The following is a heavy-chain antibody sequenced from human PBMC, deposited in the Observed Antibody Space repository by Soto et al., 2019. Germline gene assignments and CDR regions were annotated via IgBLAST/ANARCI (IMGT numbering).Heavy chain of an antibody. J-gene: IGHJ4*02. CDR2: INYSGNT. Sequence: SETLSLTCTVFGGSISSYYLSWIRQSPGKGLEWISYINYSGNTNYNPSLKSRVTISLDTSKNQFSLKLTSVTAADTAVYYCARGYISGRRLPFDYWGQGTLVTVSS. D-gene: IGHD6-19*01. CDR3: ARGYISGRRLPFDY. CDR1: GGSISSYY. V-gene: IGHV4-59*01.